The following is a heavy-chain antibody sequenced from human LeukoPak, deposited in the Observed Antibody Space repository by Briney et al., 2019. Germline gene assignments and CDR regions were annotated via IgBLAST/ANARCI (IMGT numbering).Heavy chain of an antibody. V-gene: IGHV1-69*13. CDR2: TIPIFGTA. CDR1: GGTFSSYA. CDR3: ARLPLRSIAVGYYGMDV. J-gene: IGHJ6*02. D-gene: IGHD6-6*01. Sequence: SVKVSCKASGGTFSSYAISWVRQAPGQGLEWMGGTIPIFGTANYAQKFQGGVTITADESTSTAYMELSSLRSEDTAVYYCARLPLRSIAVGYYGMDVWGQGTTVTVSS.